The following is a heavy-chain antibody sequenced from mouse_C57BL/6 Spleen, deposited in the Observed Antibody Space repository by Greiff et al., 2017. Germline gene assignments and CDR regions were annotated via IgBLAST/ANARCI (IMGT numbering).Heavy chain of an antibody. V-gene: IGHV1-64*01. J-gene: IGHJ2*01. CDR3: ARRGAYYYGSRGDFDY. CDR2: IHPNSGST. D-gene: IGHD1-1*01. Sequence: QVQLQQPGAELVKPGASVKLSCKASGYTFTSYWMHWVKQRPGQGLEWIGMIHPNSGSTNYNEKFKSKATLTVDKSSSTAYMQLSSLTSEDSAVYYGARRGAYYYGSRGDFDYWGQGTTLTVSS. CDR1: GYTFTSYW.